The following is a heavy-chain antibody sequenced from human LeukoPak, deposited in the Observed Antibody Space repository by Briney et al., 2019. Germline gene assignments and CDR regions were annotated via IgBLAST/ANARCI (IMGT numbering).Heavy chain of an antibody. CDR2: IKQDGSEK. Sequence: GGSLRLSCAASGFTFSSYWMSWVRQAPGKGLEWVANIKQDGSEKYYVDSVKGRFTIPRDNAKNSLYLQMNSLRAEDTAVYYCARSAHRFDYGDFYCYYYMDVWGKGTTVTVSS. V-gene: IGHV3-7*01. D-gene: IGHD4-17*01. CDR3: ARSAHRFDYGDFYCYYYMDV. J-gene: IGHJ6*03. CDR1: GFTFSSYW.